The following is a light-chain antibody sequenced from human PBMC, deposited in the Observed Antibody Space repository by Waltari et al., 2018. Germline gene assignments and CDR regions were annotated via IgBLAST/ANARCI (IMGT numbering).Light chain of an antibody. CDR2: EVS. CDR1: QSLVHTDGKTY. V-gene: IGKV2D-29*01. J-gene: IGKJ3*01. CDR3: MQSIQLPLFT. Sequence: IVLTQTPLSLSVTPGQPASISCKSSQSLVHTDGKTYLYWYLQKAGQPPQLLIHEVSDRFTGVPPRFSGSGSGTDFTLKISRVEAEDVGIYYCMQSIQLPLFTFGPGTKVEIK.